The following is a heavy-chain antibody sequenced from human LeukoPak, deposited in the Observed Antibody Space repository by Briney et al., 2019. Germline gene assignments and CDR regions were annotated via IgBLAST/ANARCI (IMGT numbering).Heavy chain of an antibody. D-gene: IGHD5-12*01. CDR2: ISHDGSNT. CDR3: AKEMKPWMHFDY. J-gene: IGHJ4*02. V-gene: IGHV3-30*18. CDR1: GFTFSRSA. Sequence: GRSLRLSCAASGFTFSRSAVHWVRQAPGKGLEWVAVISHDGSNTDYTDSVKGRFTISRDNSKSTLYLQMNSLRAEDTAVYYCAKEMKPWMHFDYWGQGTLVTVSS.